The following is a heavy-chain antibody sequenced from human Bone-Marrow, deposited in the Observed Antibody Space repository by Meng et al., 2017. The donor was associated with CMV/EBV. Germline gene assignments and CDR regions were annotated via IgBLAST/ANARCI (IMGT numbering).Heavy chain of an antibody. Sequence: VPPQHWGAGLLKPSETLSLPWAVYGGSFSGYYWSWIRQPPGKGLEWIAEINHSGNTNYNPSLKSRVTISVDTSKNQFSLKLSSVTAADTAVYYCATVGLGMNWFDPWGQGTLVTVSS. CDR1: GGSFSGYY. J-gene: IGHJ5*02. V-gene: IGHV4-34*01. CDR3: ATVGLGMNWFDP. CDR2: INHSGNT.